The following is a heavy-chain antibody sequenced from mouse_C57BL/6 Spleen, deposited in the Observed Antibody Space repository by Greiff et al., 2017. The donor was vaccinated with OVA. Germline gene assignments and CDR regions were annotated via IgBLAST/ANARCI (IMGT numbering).Heavy chain of an antibody. Sequence: EVKVVESEGGLVQPGSSMKLSCTASGFTFSDYYMAWVRQVPEKGLEWVANINYDGSSTYYLDSLKSRFIISRDNAKNILYLQMSSLKSEDTATYYCARDAGSNYFDYWGQGTTLTVSS. V-gene: IGHV5-16*01. CDR3: ARDAGSNYFDY. CDR2: INYDGSST. D-gene: IGHD1-1*01. J-gene: IGHJ2*01. CDR1: GFTFSDYY.